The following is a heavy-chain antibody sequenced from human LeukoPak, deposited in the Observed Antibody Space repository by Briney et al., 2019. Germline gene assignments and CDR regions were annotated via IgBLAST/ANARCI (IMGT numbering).Heavy chain of an antibody. J-gene: IGHJ6*03. CDR3: AREEVTSSNYYYYYMDV. D-gene: IGHD2-21*02. V-gene: IGHV4-4*07. CDR1: GGSISGYY. CDR2: IYTSEST. Sequence: ETLSLTCTVSGGSISGYYWSWIRQPAGKGLEWIGRIYTSESTNYNPSLKSRVTISVDKSKNHFSLRLSSVTAADTAVYYCAREEVTSSNYYYYYMDVWGKGTTVTVSS.